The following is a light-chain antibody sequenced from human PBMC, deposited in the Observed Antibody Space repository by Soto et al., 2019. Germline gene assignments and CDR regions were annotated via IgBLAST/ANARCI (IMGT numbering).Light chain of an antibody. J-gene: IGLJ1*01. CDR3: QSYDSSLSGSRV. V-gene: IGLV1-40*01. Sequence: QSVLTQPPSVSGAPGQRVTISCTGTSSNIGADYGVHWYQQLPGTAPKLLIYGNSNRPSGVPDRFSGSKSGTSASLAITGLQAEDEADYYCQSYDSSLSGSRVFGTGTKLTVL. CDR2: GNS. CDR1: SSNIGADYG.